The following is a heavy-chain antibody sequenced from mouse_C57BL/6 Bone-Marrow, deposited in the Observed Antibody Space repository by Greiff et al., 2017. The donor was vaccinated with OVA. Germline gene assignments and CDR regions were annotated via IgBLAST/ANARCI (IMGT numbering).Heavy chain of an antibody. J-gene: IGHJ3*01. CDR3: TRDPRRGFAY. V-gene: IGHV5-9-1*02. D-gene: IGHD2-12*01. CDR1: GFTFSSYA. Sequence: EVMLVESGEGLVKPGGSLKLSCAASGFTFSSYAMSWLRQTPEKRLEWVAYISSGGDYIYYADTVKGRFTISRDNARNTLYLQMSSLKSEDTAMYYCTRDPRRGFAYWGQGTLVTVSA. CDR2: ISSGGDYI.